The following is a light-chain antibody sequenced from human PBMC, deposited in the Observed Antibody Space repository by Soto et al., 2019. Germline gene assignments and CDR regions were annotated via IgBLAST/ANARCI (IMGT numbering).Light chain of an antibody. CDR2: KAS. CDR3: QQYGSSPPWT. Sequence: DIQMTQSPSTLSASVGDRVTITCRASQSISSWLAWDQQKPGKAPKLLIYKASSLESGVPSRFSGSGSGTEFTLNISSLQPDDFATYYCQQYGSSPPWTFGEGTKVEIK. V-gene: IGKV1-5*03. J-gene: IGKJ1*01. CDR1: QSISSW.